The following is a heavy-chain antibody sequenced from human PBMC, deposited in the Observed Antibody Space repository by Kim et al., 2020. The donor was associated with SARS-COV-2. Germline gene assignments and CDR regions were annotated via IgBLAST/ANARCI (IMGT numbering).Heavy chain of an antibody. CDR3: AGTARGANFDY. Sequence: LETLSLTCSVSGISISSYYWSLIRQPPGKGLEWIGYIYYTGSANYNPSLSSRVTISVDTSKNQFSLKLSSVTAADTAVYYCAGTARGANFDYWGRGALVT. CDR1: GISISSYY. D-gene: IGHD1-26*01. V-gene: IGHV4-59*08. J-gene: IGHJ4*02. CDR2: IYYTGSA.